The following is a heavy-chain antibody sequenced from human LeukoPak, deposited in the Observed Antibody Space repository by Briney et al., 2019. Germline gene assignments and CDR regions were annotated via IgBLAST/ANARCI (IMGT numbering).Heavy chain of an antibody. CDR2: ISGSGGST. J-gene: IGHJ4*02. V-gene: IGHV3-23*01. D-gene: IGHD3-22*01. Sequence: PGGSLRLSCAASGFTFSSYAMSWVRQAPGKGLEWVSAISGSGGSTYYADSVKGRFTISRDSSKNTLYLQMNSLRAEDTAIYYCAKSTSYYYDSSDPYYFDYWGQGTLVTVSS. CDR3: AKSTSYYYDSSDPYYFDY. CDR1: GFTFSSYA.